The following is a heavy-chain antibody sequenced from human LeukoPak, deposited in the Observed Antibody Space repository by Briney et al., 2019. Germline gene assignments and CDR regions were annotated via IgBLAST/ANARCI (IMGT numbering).Heavy chain of an antibody. J-gene: IGHJ6*04. D-gene: IGHD3-10*01. V-gene: IGHV3-9*01. CDR2: ISSNSENR. CDR1: GFTFDDYA. Sequence: GGSLRLSCAASGFTFDDYAMHWVRQAPGKGLEGVSGISSNSENRGYAESVKGRFTISRDDAKNSLFLQMNSLKTEDTALYYCAKDIGFGITMFRAMDVWGKGTTVTISS. CDR3: AKDIGFGITMFRAMDV.